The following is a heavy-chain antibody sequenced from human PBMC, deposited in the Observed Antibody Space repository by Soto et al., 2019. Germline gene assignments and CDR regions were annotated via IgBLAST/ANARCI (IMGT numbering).Heavy chain of an antibody. CDR3: AKSRYSGYVYPSIDY. D-gene: IGHD5-12*01. CDR2: ISGSGAST. V-gene: IGHV3-23*01. J-gene: IGHJ4*02. CDR1: GFTRRSYA. Sequence: GGSLRLSCAASGFTRRSYAMSWVRQAPGKGLEWVSGISGSGASTNYADSVQGRFPISRDNSKNTLHLQMNSLRVEDTAVYFWAKSRYSGYVYPSIDYWGQGTPVTVS.